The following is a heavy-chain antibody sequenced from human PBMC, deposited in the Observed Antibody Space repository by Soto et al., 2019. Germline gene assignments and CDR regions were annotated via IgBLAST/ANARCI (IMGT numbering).Heavy chain of an antibody. J-gene: IGHJ4*02. D-gene: IGHD3-3*01. CDR2: ISGSGGST. CDR1: GFTFSSYA. CDR3: AKANWAPITIFGVVIGYFDY. Sequence: GGSLRLSCAASGFTFSSYAMSWVRQAPGKGLEWVSEISGSGGSTYYADSVKGRFTISRDNSKNTLYLQMNSLRAEDTAVYYCAKANWAPITIFGVVIGYFDYWGQGTLVTVSS. V-gene: IGHV3-23*01.